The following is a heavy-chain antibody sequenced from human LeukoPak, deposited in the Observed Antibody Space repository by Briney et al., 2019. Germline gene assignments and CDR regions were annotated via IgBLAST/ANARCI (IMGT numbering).Heavy chain of an antibody. CDR3: ARAPDMVRGVSLEFDP. CDR2: NNHSGST. D-gene: IGHD3-10*01. J-gene: IGHJ5*02. CDR1: GYSISSGYY. Sequence: SETLSLTFAVSGYSISSGYYCGWIRQPPGKGPEWIGSNNHSGSTYYNPALKRRVTISVDKSKNQFSLKLSSVTAADTAVYYCARAPDMVRGVSLEFDPWGQGTLVTVSS. V-gene: IGHV4-38-2*01.